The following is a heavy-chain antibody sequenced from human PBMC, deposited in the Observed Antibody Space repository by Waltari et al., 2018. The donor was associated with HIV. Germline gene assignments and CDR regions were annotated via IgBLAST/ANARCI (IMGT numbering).Heavy chain of an antibody. CDR3: ATAGPSYYYYYGMDV. CDR1: GGSFSGYY. J-gene: IGHJ6*02. V-gene: IGHV4-34*01. Sequence: QVQLQQWGAGLLKPSETLSLTCAVYGGSFSGYYWSWIRQPPGKGLEWIGESKHSGSANYNPSRKRRVAISVDTAKNQFSLKLSSVTAADTAVYYCATAGPSYYYYYGMDVWGQGTTVTVSS. D-gene: IGHD6-19*01. CDR2: SKHSGSA.